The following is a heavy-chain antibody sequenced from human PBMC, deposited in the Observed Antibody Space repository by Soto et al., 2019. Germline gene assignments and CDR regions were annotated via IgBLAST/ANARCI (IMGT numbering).Heavy chain of an antibody. J-gene: IGHJ4*02. D-gene: IGHD3-22*01. V-gene: IGHV3-23*01. CDR3: ATYDSSGYLYYFDY. CDR1: GFTFSSYA. Sequence: GESLKISCAASGFTFSSYAMSWVRQAPGKGLEWVSAISGSGGSTYYADSVKGRFTISRDNSKNTLYLQMNSLRAEDTAVYYCATYDSSGYLYYFDYWGQGTLVTVSS. CDR2: ISGSGGST.